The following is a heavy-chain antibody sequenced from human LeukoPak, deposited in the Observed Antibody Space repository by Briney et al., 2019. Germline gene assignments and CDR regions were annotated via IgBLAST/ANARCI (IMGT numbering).Heavy chain of an antibody. D-gene: IGHD3-10*01. V-gene: IGHV4-39*01. Sequence: PSETLSLTCNVSGVSISSSSYYWSWIRQPPGKGLEWIGEINHSGSTNYNPSLKSRVTISVDTSKNQFSLKLSSVTAADTAVYYCARHPSYYGSGYNWFDPWGQGTLVTVSS. CDR1: GVSISSSSYY. J-gene: IGHJ5*02. CDR2: INHSGST. CDR3: ARHPSYYGSGYNWFDP.